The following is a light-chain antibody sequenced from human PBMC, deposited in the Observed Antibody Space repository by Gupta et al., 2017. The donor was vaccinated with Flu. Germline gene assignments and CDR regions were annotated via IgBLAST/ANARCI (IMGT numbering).Light chain of an antibody. CDR2: EVT. CDR3: TSYTTSNTWV. J-gene: IGLJ3*02. V-gene: IGLV2-14*01. Sequence: SAPPQPASVSGSPGQSITISCTATSRDVGGYNYVSWFQHHPGKAPKLMIYEVTNRTSGVASRFAASKAGYTAAPTISGHQAEDDADYYYTSYTTSNTWVFGGGTKLTVL. CDR1: SRDVGGYNY.